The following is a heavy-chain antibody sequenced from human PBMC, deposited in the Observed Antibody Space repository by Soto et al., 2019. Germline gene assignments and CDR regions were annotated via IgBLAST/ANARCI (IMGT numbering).Heavy chain of an antibody. J-gene: IGHJ3*02. CDR3: ARKYPGDCGGDCYSTYDAFDI. CDR1: GFTFSSYS. V-gene: IGHV3-21*04. CDR2: ISSSSSYI. D-gene: IGHD2-21*02. Sequence: PGGSLRLSCAASGFTFSSYSMNWVRQAPGKGLEWVSSISSSSSYIYYADSVKGRFTISRDNAKNTLYLQMNSLRAEDTAVYYCARKYPGDCGGDCYSTYDAFDIWGQGTMVTVSS.